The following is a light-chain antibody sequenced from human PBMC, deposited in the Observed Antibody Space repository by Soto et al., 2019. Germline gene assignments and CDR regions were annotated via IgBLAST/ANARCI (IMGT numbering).Light chain of an antibody. CDR1: QTISIY. V-gene: IGKV1-39*01. Sequence: IQMTQSPSSLAASVGATVTITCRASQTISIYLNWYQQKPGKTPKLLIYAASSLQSGVASRFNGSGSGTDFTLTISSLQPDDSATYYCQQSFSAPYTFGQGTKVELK. CDR3: QQSFSAPYT. CDR2: AAS. J-gene: IGKJ2*01.